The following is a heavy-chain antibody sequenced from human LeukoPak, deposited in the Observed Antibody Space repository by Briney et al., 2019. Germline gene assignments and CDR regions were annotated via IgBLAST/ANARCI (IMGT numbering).Heavy chain of an antibody. Sequence: GGSLRLSCAASGFTFREYSMSWVRQAPGKGLEWVSNIRGNGGDTYYTDSVKGRFTISKDDAENTVYLQMNSLRDEDTAVYYCAKDQDFRGQGTLVTVSS. V-gene: IGHV3-23*01. CDR3: AKDQDF. CDR2: IRGNGGDT. CDR1: GFTFREYS. D-gene: IGHD3-3*01. J-gene: IGHJ4*02.